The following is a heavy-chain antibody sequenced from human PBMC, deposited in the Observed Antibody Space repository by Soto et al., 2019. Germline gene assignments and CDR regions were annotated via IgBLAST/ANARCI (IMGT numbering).Heavy chain of an antibody. Sequence: EVQLVESGGGLIQPGRSLRLSCTPSGFTFPDYGVSWFRQAPGKGLEWLVFISSRPYGGTTEYAASVEGRFTISRDNSEGIAYLQMNSLKTEDTAVYYCAKKFDYGDYPFYFDYWGQGTLVTVSS. CDR1: GFTFPDYG. V-gene: IGHV3-49*03. CDR2: ISSRPYGGTT. CDR3: AKKFDYGDYPFYFDY. J-gene: IGHJ4*02. D-gene: IGHD4-17*01.